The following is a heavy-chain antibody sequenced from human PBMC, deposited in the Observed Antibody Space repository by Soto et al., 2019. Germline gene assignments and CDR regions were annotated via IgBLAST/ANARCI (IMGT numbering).Heavy chain of an antibody. CDR3: ARRGGSSSGYSYYAMDV. Sequence: QVQLQESGPGLVKPSQTLSLTCSVSSDSMNSGGYYWSWIRQHPGKGLEWIGYIYSNGDTYYNPSLKSRVTISVDTSKNQFSLNLTSVTAADTAVYYCARRGGSSSGYSYYAMDVWGQGTTVTVSS. CDR1: SDSMNSGGYY. V-gene: IGHV4-31*03. CDR2: IYSNGDT. D-gene: IGHD6-6*01. J-gene: IGHJ6*02.